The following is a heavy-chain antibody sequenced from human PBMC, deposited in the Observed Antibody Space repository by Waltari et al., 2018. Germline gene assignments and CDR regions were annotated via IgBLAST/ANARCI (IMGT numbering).Heavy chain of an antibody. Sequence: QVQLVQSGAEVKKPGSSVEVSCKASGGTFSRYAISWLRQAPGQGLEWLGGIIPIFGTANYAQKFQGRVTITADGSTSTAYMELSSLRSEDTAVYYCARAMSSGHSYYFDYWGQGTLVTVSS. CDR3: ARAMSSGHSYYFDY. CDR1: GGTFSRYA. V-gene: IGHV1-69*01. CDR2: IIPIFGTA. D-gene: IGHD3-22*01. J-gene: IGHJ4*02.